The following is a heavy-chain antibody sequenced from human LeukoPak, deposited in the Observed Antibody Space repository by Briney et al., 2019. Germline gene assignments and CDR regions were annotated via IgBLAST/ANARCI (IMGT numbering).Heavy chain of an antibody. V-gene: IGHV3-72*01. CDR1: GFIFSDYI. CDR3: SRDGGEGGNSAFDI. D-gene: IGHD4-23*01. J-gene: IGHJ3*02. Sequence: PGGSLRLSCAASGFIFSDYIMDWVRQAPGKGLEWVGRIRTRINSSTAEYAASVKGRFTISRDDSKNSMYLHMNSLKTEDTAVYNSSRDGGEGGNSAFDIWGQGTMVTVSS. CDR2: IRTRINSSTA.